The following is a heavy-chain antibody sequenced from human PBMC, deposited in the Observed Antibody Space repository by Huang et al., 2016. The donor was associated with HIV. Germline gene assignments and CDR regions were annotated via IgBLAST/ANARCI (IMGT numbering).Heavy chain of an antibody. J-gene: IGHJ4*02. Sequence: VQLVQSGAEVKKPGESLKISCKGSGDSFSSYGIAWGRQMPGKGLEWMGIIFPDDSDTTYSPSFEGHVTISADKSIGTAYLQWSSLKASDTAMYYCARRFSSSSGYFDYWGQGSLVTVSS. D-gene: IGHD6-6*01. CDR1: GDSFSSYG. V-gene: IGHV5-51*01. CDR3: ARRFSSSSGYFDY. CDR2: IFPDDSDT.